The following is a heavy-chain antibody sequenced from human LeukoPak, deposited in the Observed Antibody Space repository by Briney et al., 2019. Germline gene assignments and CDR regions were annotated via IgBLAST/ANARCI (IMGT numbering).Heavy chain of an antibody. CDR1: GFTFSSYG. CDR2: ISYDGSNK. Sequence: AGGSLRPSCAASGFTFSSYGMHWVRQAPGKGLEWVAVISYDGSNKYYADSVKGRFTISRDNSKNTLYLQMNSLRAEDTAVYYCAKLGGAEVVVSLDIWGQGTMVTVSS. V-gene: IGHV3-30*18. D-gene: IGHD2-2*01. J-gene: IGHJ3*02. CDR3: AKLGGAEVVVSLDI.